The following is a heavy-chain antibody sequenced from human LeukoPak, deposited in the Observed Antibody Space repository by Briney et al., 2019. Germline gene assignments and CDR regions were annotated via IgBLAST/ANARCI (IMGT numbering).Heavy chain of an antibody. J-gene: IGHJ4*02. CDR2: IIPMFGTA. V-gene: IGHV1-69*05. CDR1: GDTLISYT. D-gene: IGHD1-1*01. CDR3: ATYKLRHNWNVHTFDH. Sequence: SVKVSCKPSGDTLISYTINWVRQAPGQGLEWMGGIIPMFGTANSAQKFQGRVTITTDESTSTAYMELSSLRYEDTAVYYCATYKLRHNWNVHTFDHWGPGTLVTVSS.